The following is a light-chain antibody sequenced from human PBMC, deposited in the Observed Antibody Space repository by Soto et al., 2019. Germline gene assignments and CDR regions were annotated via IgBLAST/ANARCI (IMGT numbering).Light chain of an antibody. J-gene: IGLJ1*01. Sequence: QSALTQPPSASGSPGQSVTISCTGTKSDIGVYDFVSCYQHHPGKAHRLIIYEVVQRPSGVPGRFSGSKSGNTASLTVSGLQAAEEDDYFCKSYAGSNTYVFGSGTKLTVL. CDR1: KSDIGVYDF. V-gene: IGLV2-8*01. CDR3: KSYAGSNTYV. CDR2: EVV.